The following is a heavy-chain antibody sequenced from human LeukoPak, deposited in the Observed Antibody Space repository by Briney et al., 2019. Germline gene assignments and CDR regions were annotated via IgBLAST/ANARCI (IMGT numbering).Heavy chain of an antibody. CDR2: IYYSGST. V-gene: IGHV4-59*01. CDR3: ARVVRGMDV. J-gene: IGHJ6*02. CDR1: GGSISSYY. D-gene: IGHD2-21*01. Sequence: SETLSLTCTVSGGSISSYYWSWIWQPPGKGLEWIGYIYYSGSTNYNPSLKSRVTISVDTSKNQFSLKLSSVTAADTAVYYCARVVRGMDVWGQGTTVTVSS.